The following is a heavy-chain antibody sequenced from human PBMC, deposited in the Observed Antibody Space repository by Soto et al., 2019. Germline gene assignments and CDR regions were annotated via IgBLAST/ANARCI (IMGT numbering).Heavy chain of an antibody. Sequence: PGGSLRLSCAASGFTFSSYWMHWVRQAPGKWLVWVSRIKGDGSETNYADSVKGRFTISRDNAKNTLYLQLNSLRAEDTPVYYCLRGNSGYGNFDYWGQGXRVTVSS. V-gene: IGHV3-74*01. D-gene: IGHD5-12*01. J-gene: IGHJ4*02. CDR1: GFTFSSYW. CDR2: IKGDGSET. CDR3: LRGNSGYGNFDY.